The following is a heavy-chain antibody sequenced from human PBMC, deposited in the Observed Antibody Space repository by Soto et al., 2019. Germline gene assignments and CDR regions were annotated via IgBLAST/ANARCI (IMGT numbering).Heavy chain of an antibody. CDR2: ISYDGSNK. Sequence: GSLRLSCAASGFTFSSYGMHWVRQAPGKGLEWVAVISYDGSNKYYADSVKGRFTISRDNSKNTLYLQMNSLRAEDTAVYYCAKDGLLWFGESWRRYYYYYYMDVWGQGTTVPVSS. D-gene: IGHD3-10*01. J-gene: IGHJ6*03. V-gene: IGHV3-30*18. CDR1: GFTFSSYG. CDR3: AKDGLLWFGESWRRYYYYYYMDV.